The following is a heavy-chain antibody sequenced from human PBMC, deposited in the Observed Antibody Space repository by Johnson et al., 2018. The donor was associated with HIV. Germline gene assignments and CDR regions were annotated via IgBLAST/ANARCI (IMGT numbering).Heavy chain of an antibody. D-gene: IGHD1-26*01. CDR1: GFTFDDYG. CDR2: ISWNGGNT. J-gene: IGHJ3*02. V-gene: IGHV3-20*04. CDR3: ARDLCEGELGHAFDI. Sequence: VQLVESGGGVVRPGGSLRLSCAASGFTFDDYGMSWVRQAPGKGLEWVSGISWNGGNTDYADSVKGRFTISRDNAKNSLYLQMNSLRAEDTAVYYCARDLCEGELGHAFDIWGQGTMVTVSS.